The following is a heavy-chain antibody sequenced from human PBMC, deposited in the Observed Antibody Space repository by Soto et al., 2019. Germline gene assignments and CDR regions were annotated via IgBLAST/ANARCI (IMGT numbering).Heavy chain of an antibody. J-gene: IGHJ4*02. CDR2: TKSKTDGGTT. V-gene: IGHV3-15*01. Sequence: GGSLRLSCAATGFTFSNAWMSWVRQAPGKGLEWVSRTKSKTDGGTTDYVAPVKGRFTISRDDSKNTLYLQMNSLKTEDTAVYYCIIDLRRVLRDFDWLLPFDYWGQGTLVTVTS. D-gene: IGHD3-9*01. CDR1: GFTFSNAW. CDR3: IIDLRRVLRDFDWLLPFDY.